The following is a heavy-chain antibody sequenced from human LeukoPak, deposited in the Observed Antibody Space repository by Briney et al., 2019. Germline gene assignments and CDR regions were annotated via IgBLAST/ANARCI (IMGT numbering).Heavy chain of an antibody. CDR3: ARSHLVWGSYRSKNLDY. V-gene: IGHV4-34*01. D-gene: IGHD3-16*02. CDR1: GGSFSGYY. J-gene: IGHJ4*02. Sequence: PSETLSLTCAVYGGSFSGYYWSWIRQPPGKGLEWIGEINHSGSTNYNPSLKSRVTISVDTSKNQFSLKLSSVTAADTAVYYCARSHLVWGSYRSKNLDYWGQGTLVTVSS. CDR2: INHSGST.